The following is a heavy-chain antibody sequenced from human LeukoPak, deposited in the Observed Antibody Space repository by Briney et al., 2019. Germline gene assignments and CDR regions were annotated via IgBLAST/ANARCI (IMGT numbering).Heavy chain of an antibody. Sequence: GGSLRLSCAASGFALSSHWMIWVRQVPGRGPEWVANVNRDGSETYYLDSVKGRFTISKDNAKNSLYLQMNSLRAKDTALYHCARNNAMDVWGQGTTVIVSS. CDR1: GFALSSHW. D-gene: IGHD2-8*01. CDR2: VNRDGSET. V-gene: IGHV3-7*03. CDR3: ARNNAMDV. J-gene: IGHJ6*02.